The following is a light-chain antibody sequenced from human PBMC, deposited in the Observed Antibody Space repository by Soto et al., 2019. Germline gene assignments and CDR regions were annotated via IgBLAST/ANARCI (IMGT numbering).Light chain of an antibody. CDR3: QQSYSNPWT. CDR2: AAS. V-gene: IGKV1-39*01. J-gene: IGKJ1*01. Sequence: DIQMTQSPSSLSASVGDRVTITCRASQSIRSYLNWYQQKPGKAPKLLIYAASSLQSGVPSRFSGSGSGTDFTLTISSLQPEDFATYYCQQSYSNPWTFGQGTKGESK. CDR1: QSIRSY.